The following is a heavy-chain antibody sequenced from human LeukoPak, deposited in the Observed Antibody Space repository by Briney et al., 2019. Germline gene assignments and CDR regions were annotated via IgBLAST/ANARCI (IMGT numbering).Heavy chain of an antibody. J-gene: IGHJ6*02. D-gene: IGHD3-22*01. CDR2: IWSDASNK. CDR3: ARGSGLVVRGDAMDV. Sequence: PGQSLRLSFSASGFTISRHGMHWVRQAPGKGLEWVAIIWSDASNKYFADSVKGRFTVSRDNSKNTMFLQMNSLRAEDTAVYYCARGSGLVVRGDAMDVWGQGTTVTVFS. CDR1: GFTISRHG. V-gene: IGHV3-33*01.